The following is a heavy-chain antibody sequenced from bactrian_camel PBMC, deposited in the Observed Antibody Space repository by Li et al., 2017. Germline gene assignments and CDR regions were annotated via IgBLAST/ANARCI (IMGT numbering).Heavy chain of an antibody. V-gene: IGHV3S40*01. D-gene: IGHD1*01. Sequence: VQLVESGGGSVQAGGSLRLSCAASGFTFSNYGMIWVRQAPGKGLEYVSAIDDDSSTTRYADSVKGRFTISKDNRKNILYLQMNSLTPGDTAMYYCTARYEFGLGACRGVGGLGFWGQGTQVTVS. CDR1: GFTFSNYG. J-gene: IGHJ6*01. CDR3: TARYEFGLGACRGVGGLGF. CDR2: IDDDSSTT.